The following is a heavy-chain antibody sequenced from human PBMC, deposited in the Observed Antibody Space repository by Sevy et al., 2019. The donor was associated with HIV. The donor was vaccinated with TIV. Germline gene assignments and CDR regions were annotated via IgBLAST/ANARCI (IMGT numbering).Heavy chain of an antibody. Sequence: ASVKVSCKASGLPFSNSAVQWVRQTRGQRLEWIGWIVVGSAVTNYAQKFQETVTIIRDLSTSTTYMELSRLRVEDSAVYFCAAEDTTRFGGPVMVFHIWGQGTMVTVSS. D-gene: IGHD3-16*01. CDR1: GLPFSNSA. V-gene: IGHV1-58*01. CDR3: AAEDTTRFGGPVMVFHI. J-gene: IGHJ3*02. CDR2: IVVGSAVT.